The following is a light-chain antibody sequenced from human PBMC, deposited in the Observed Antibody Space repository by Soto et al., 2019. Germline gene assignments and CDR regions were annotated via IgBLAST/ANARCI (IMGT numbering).Light chain of an antibody. Sequence: DIQMTQSPSTLSASVGDRVTITCRASQSISSWLAWYQQKPGKAPKLLIYDASSLESGVPSRFSGSGSGTEFTLTISSLQPDDFATYECQQLGAFGQGTKVDIK. CDR2: DAS. CDR1: QSISSW. CDR3: QQLGA. V-gene: IGKV1-5*01. J-gene: IGKJ1*01.